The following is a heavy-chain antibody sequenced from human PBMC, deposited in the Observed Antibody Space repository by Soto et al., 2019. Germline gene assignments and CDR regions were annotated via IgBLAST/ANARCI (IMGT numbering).Heavy chain of an antibody. CDR1: GFIFSSYT. Sequence: QVQLVESGGGVVQPGRSLRLSCAASGFIFSSYTMHWVRQAPGKGLEWVGVITYDGSNQYYADSVKGRFTISRDNSRNILFLQMNSLRPDDTAVYYCARAPSGSYPEFDYWGQGTLVTVSS. D-gene: IGHD1-26*01. V-gene: IGHV3-30-3*01. CDR3: ARAPSGSYPEFDY. J-gene: IGHJ4*02. CDR2: ITYDGSNQ.